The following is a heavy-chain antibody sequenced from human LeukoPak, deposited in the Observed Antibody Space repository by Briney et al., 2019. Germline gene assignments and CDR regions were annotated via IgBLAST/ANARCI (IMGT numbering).Heavy chain of an antibody. J-gene: IGHJ4*02. CDR2: ISSSSSYI. CDR1: GFTFSSYS. Sequence: PGGSLRLSCAASGFTFSSYSMNWVRQAPGKGLEWVSSISSSSSYIYYADSVKGRFTISRDNAKNSLYLQMNSLRAEDTAVYYCAKGCGGDCFILQYWGQGTLVAVSS. D-gene: IGHD2-21*02. V-gene: IGHV3-21*01. CDR3: AKGCGGDCFILQY.